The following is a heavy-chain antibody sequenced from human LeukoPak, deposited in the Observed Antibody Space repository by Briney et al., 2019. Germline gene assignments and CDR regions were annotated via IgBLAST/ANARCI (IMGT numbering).Heavy chain of an antibody. CDR2: IYYSGRT. CDR3: ARLKCISTTCPSRYVMDV. Sequence: SQTLSLTCTVSGGSISRGGYYWRWIRQDRGGGLEWIEYIYYSGRTYYHPSLKSRVTISVDTSKNQFSLKPSSLTAADTAVYYCARLKCISTTCPSRYVMDVWGQGTTVTVSS. J-gene: IGHJ6*02. D-gene: IGHD2-2*01. V-gene: IGHV4-31*03. CDR1: GGSISRGGYY.